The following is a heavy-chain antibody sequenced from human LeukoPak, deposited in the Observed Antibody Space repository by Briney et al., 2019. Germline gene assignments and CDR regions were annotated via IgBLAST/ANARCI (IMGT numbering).Heavy chain of an antibody. CDR1: GGSFSGYY. CDR3: ARGINYVQV. V-gene: IGHV4-34*01. J-gene: IGHJ4*02. CDR2: INHSGST. Sequence: TSETLSLTCAVYGGSFSGYYWSWIRQPPGKGLEWIGEINHSGSTNYNPSLKSRVTISVDTSKNQFSLKLSSVTAADTAVYYCARGINYVQVWGQGTLVTVSS. D-gene: IGHD2/OR15-2a*01.